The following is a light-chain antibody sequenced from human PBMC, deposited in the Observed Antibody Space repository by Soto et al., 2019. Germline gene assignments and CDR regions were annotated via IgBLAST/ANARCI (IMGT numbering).Light chain of an antibody. V-gene: IGLV1-51*02. CDR2: ENN. CDR3: GTWDSSLSCWV. Sequence: QSVLTLPPSVSAAPGQKVTISCSGSSSNIGSNYVSWYQQLPGTAPKLLIYENNKRPSGIPDRFSGSKSGTSATLGITGLQTGDEADYYCGTWDSSLSCWVLGGGTKLTVL. J-gene: IGLJ3*02. CDR1: SSNIGSNY.